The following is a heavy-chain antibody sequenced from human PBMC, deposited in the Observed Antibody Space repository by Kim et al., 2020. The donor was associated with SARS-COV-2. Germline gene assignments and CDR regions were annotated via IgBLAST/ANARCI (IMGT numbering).Heavy chain of an antibody. V-gene: IGHV3-48*02. D-gene: IGHD6-19*01. CDR1: ELIFSTYN. Sequence: GGSLRLSCAASELIFSTYNMNWVRQAPGRGLEWVSYISSSSSTIYYADSVKGRFTISRDNAKNSLYLQMNSLRDEDTAVYYCARCPGKAVAADYWGQGTLATVS. J-gene: IGHJ4*02. CDR2: ISSSSSTI. CDR3: ARCPGKAVAADY.